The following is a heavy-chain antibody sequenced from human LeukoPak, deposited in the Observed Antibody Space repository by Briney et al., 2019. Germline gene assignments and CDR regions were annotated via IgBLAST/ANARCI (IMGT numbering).Heavy chain of an antibody. V-gene: IGHV4-39*07. Sequence: SETLSLTCTVSGGSISSSSYYWGWIRQPPGKGLEWIGGIYYSGSTYYNPSLKSRVTISVDTSKNQFSLKLSSVTAADTAVYYCARDLRITIFGVVTYMDVWGKGTTVTVSS. CDR3: ARDLRITIFGVVTYMDV. CDR2: IYYSGST. D-gene: IGHD3-3*01. CDR1: GGSISSSSYY. J-gene: IGHJ6*03.